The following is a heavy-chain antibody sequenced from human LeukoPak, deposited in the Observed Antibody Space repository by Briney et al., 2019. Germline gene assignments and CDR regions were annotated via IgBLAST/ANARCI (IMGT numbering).Heavy chain of an antibody. CDR3: ASQPYYYDSNGYELDY. V-gene: IGHV3-30-3*01. CDR2: ILYDGSNK. J-gene: IGHJ4*02. D-gene: IGHD3-22*01. CDR1: GFTFSSYA. Sequence: QAGGSLRLSCAASGFTFSSYAMHWVRQAPGKGLEWVAVILYDGSNKYYADSVKGRFTISRDNSKNTLYLQMNSLRAEDTAVYYCASQPYYYDSNGYELDYWGQGTLVTVSS.